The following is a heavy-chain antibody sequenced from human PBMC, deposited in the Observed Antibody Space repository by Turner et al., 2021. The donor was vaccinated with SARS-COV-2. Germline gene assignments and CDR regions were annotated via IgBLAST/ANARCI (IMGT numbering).Heavy chain of an antibody. D-gene: IGHD1-20*01. J-gene: IGHJ4*02. V-gene: IGHV3-9*01. Sequence: VQLVESGGGVVQPGRSLRLSCAASGFTFDDYAMHWVRQAPGKGLEWVSGISWNSGSIGYADSVKGRFTISRDNAKNSLYLQMNSLRAEDTALYYCAKDRWYNWNYFDYWGQGTLVTVSS. CDR1: GFTFDDYA. CDR2: ISWNSGSI. CDR3: AKDRWYNWNYFDY.